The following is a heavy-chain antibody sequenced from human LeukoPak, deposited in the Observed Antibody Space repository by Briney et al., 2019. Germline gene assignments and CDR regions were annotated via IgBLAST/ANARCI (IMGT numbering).Heavy chain of an antibody. D-gene: IGHD1-26*01. CDR3: ARDDSGSYYAPNPNYYYYGMDV. Sequence: RASVKVSCEASGGTFSSYAISWVRQAPGQGLEWMGGIIPIFGTADYAQKFQGRVTITADESTSTAYMELSSLRSEDTAVYYCARDDSGSYYAPNPNYYYYGMDVWGQGTTVTVSS. J-gene: IGHJ6*02. CDR1: GGTFSSYA. V-gene: IGHV1-69*13. CDR2: IIPIFGTA.